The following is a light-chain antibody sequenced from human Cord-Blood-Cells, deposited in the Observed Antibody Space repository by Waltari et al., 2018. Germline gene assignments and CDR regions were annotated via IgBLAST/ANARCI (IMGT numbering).Light chain of an antibody. J-gene: IGLJ2*01. CDR2: GDS. Sequence: SYVLTTPPSESVAPGKTARITCGGNNLGSKSVHRYRQKPGQAPVLVVYGDSDRPSGIPERFSGSNSGNTATLTISRVEAGDEADYYCQVWDSSSDHVVFGGGTKLTVL. CDR3: QVWDSSSDHVV. CDR1: NLGSKS. V-gene: IGLV3-21*03.